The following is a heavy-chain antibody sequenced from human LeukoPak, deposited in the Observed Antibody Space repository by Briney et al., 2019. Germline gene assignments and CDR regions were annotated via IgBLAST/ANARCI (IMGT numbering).Heavy chain of an antibody. CDR1: EDSVSSNTAT. V-gene: IGHV6-1*01. CDR3: ARVHTDTVTTFDF. J-gene: IGHJ4*02. CDR2: TYFRSKWFY. D-gene: IGHD4-17*01. Sequence: SRTLSLTCAISEDSVSSNTATWNWIRQSPARGLEWLGRTYFRSKWFYDYAVSVKSRVVFIPDTSKNQFSLQLNSVTPEDTAVYYCARVHTDTVTTFDFWGQGTLVTVSS.